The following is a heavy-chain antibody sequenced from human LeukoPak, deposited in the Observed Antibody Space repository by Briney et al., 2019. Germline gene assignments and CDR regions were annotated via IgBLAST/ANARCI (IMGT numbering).Heavy chain of an antibody. J-gene: IGHJ4*02. CDR2: INAGNGNT. Sequence: ASVKVSCKASGYTFTSYAMHWVRQAPGQRLEWMGWINAGNGNTKYSQKFQGRVTITRDTSASTAYMELSSLRSEDTAVYYCARPHQTFHYYDSRGPFGYWGQGTLVTVSS. CDR3: ARPHQTFHYYDSRGPFGY. D-gene: IGHD3-22*01. CDR1: GYTFTSYA. V-gene: IGHV1-3*01.